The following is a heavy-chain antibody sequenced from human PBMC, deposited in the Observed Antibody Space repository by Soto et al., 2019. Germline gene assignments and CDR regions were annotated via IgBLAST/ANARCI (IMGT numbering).Heavy chain of an antibody. CDR3: ARGGYCSGGSCYGPFDY. J-gene: IGHJ4*02. CDR1: GCTFSSYA. V-gene: IGHV1-69*06. Sequence: QVQLVQSGAEVKKPGSSVKVSCKASGCTFSSYAISWVRQAPGQGLEWMGGIIPIFGTANYAQKFQGRVTITADKSTSTGYMELSSLRTEDKAVYYCARGGYCSGGSCYGPFDYWGQGTLVTVSS. CDR2: IIPIFGTA. D-gene: IGHD2-15*01.